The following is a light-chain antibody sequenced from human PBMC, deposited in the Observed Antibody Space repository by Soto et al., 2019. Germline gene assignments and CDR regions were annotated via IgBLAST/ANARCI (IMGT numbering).Light chain of an antibody. Sequence: QAVVTQPPSTSGTPGQRVTISCSGRSSNIGRNTVNWYQLLPGTAPRLLIYTNNQRPSGVPDRFSGSKSGTSASLAISGLQSEDEADYYCSAWDDSLNVWVFGGGTKLTVL. J-gene: IGLJ3*02. CDR2: TNN. CDR3: SAWDDSLNVWV. CDR1: SSNIGRNT. V-gene: IGLV1-44*01.